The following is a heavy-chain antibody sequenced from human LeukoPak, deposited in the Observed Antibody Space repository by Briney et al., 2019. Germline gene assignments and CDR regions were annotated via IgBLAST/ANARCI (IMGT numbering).Heavy chain of an antibody. Sequence: GGSLRLSCAASGFTFFNYCMSWVRQAPGKGLEWVANINLEGSQKYYVDSLKGRFTISRDNANNLLYLQMNGLRAEDTAVYYCARGRSGSSSGWPKRYYFDYWGQGTLVTVSS. CDR2: INLEGSQK. V-gene: IGHV3-7*01. CDR3: ARGRSGSSSGWPKRYYFDY. D-gene: IGHD6-19*01. CDR1: GFTFFNYC. J-gene: IGHJ4*02.